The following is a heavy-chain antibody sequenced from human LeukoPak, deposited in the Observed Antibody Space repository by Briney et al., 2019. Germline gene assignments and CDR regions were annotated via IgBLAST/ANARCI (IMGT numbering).Heavy chain of an antibody. D-gene: IGHD1-26*01. CDR1: GVSVGSAGYY. V-gene: IGHV4-61*08. CDR2: MYYSGNS. CDR3: ARSQSQSGSYRYYFTY. J-gene: IGHJ4*02. Sequence: SETLSLTCSVSGVSVGSAGYYWTWVRQPPGKGLEWIGYMYYSGNSNYNPFLKSRVTMSLDPSKNRFSLKLSSVTAADTAVYYCARSQSQSGSYRYYFTYWGQGTLVTVSS.